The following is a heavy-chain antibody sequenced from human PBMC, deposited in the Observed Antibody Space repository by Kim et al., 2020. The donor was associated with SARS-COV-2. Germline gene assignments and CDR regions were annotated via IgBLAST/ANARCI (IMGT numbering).Heavy chain of an antibody. J-gene: IGHJ4*02. CDR2: ISYDGSNK. V-gene: IGHV3-30*18. CDR3: AKQNAVLFQFFDY. CDR1: GFTFSSYG. D-gene: IGHD4-17*01. Sequence: GGSLRLSCAASGFTFSSYGMHWVRQAPGKGLEWVAVISYDGSNKYYADSVKGRFTISRDNSKNTLYLQMNSLRAEDTAVYYCAKQNAVLFQFFDYWGQG.